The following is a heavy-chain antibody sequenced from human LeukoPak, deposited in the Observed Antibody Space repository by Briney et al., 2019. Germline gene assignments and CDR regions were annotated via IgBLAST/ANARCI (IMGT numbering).Heavy chain of an antibody. D-gene: IGHD6-13*01. CDR1: GGSITNNY. CDR3: ARNTAALSHTTI. Sequence: PSETLSLTCTVSGGSITNNYWGWIRQPPGKGLEWFGYMYYSGSTNYNPSLKSRVTISVDTSKNQFSLKLSSVTAADTAVYYCARNTAALSHTTIWGQGTLVTVFS. J-gene: IGHJ4*02. CDR2: MYYSGST. V-gene: IGHV4-59*08.